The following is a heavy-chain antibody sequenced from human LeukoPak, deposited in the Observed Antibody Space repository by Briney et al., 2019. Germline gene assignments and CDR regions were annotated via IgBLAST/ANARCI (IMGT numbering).Heavy chain of an antibody. CDR1: GDSISSYY. D-gene: IGHD3-10*01. CDR3: ARDSGERGSGSYLIAY. Sequence: PSETLSLTCTVSGDSISSYYWSWIRQPPGKGLEWIGYIYYSGSTNYSPSLKSRVTISVDTSKNQFSLKLSSVTAADTAVYYCARDSGERGSGSYLIAYWGEGTLVTVSS. V-gene: IGHV4-59*01. CDR2: IYYSGST. J-gene: IGHJ4*02.